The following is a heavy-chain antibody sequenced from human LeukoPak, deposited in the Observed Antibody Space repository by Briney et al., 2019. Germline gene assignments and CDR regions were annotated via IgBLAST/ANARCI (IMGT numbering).Heavy chain of an antibody. CDR1: GGSISSGDYS. D-gene: IGHD4-17*01. CDR3: ARAPYYGGNVAPADAFDI. CDR2: IYYSGST. V-gene: IGHV4-30-4*01. J-gene: IGHJ3*02. Sequence: SQTLSLTCTVSGGSISSGDYSWSWIRQPPGKGLEWIGYIYYSGSTYYNPSLKSRVTISVDTSKNQFSLKLSSVTAADTAVYYCARAPYYGGNVAPADAFDIWGQGTMVTVSS.